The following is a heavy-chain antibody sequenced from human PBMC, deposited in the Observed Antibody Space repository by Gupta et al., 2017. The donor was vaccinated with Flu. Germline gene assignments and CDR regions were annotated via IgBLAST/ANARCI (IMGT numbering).Heavy chain of an antibody. D-gene: IGHD3-10*01. V-gene: IGHV1-69*06. CDR3: ARDLLQLSYYGAGSYHGLDV. Sequence: QVQLVQSGAEVKKPESSVKVSCKASGDTFHKYAIHWVRQAPGQGLEWMGELIPIFSSAKHAQKLQDRGKCTADKSTNTAYMERRRLGSEDKEGYYWARDLLQLSYYGAGSYHGLDVCGQGTRVTVSS. CDR2: LIPIFSSA. CDR1: GDTFHKYA. J-gene: IGHJ6*02.